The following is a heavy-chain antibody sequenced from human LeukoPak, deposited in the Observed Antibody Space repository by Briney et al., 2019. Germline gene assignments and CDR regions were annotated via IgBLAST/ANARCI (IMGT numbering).Heavy chain of an antibody. CDR3: TTDTYYYDSSGYFDY. V-gene: IGHV3-15*01. D-gene: IGHD3-22*01. J-gene: IGHJ4*02. Sequence: PGGSLRLSCAASGFTFSNAWMSWVRQAPGKGLEWVGRIKSKTDGGTTDYAAPVKGRFTISRDDSKNTLYLQMNSLETEDTAVYYCTTDTYYYDSSGYFDYWGQGTLVTVSS. CDR1: GFTFSNAW. CDR2: IKSKTDGGTT.